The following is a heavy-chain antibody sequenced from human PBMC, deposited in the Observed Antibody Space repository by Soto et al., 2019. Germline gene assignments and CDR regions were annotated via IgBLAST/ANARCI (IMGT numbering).Heavy chain of an antibody. V-gene: IGHV2-26*01. Sequence: QVTLKESGPVLVKPTETLTLTCTVSGVSLSNARMGVSWIRQPPGKALEWLSHIFSNDEKSYSTSLKSRLTISKDTSKSQVVLTMTNMDPVDTATYDCARILYDFWSGYSILWFDTWGQLTLVTVSS. CDR3: ARILYDFWSGYSILWFDT. J-gene: IGHJ5*02. D-gene: IGHD3-3*01. CDR1: GVSLSNARMG. CDR2: IFSNDEK.